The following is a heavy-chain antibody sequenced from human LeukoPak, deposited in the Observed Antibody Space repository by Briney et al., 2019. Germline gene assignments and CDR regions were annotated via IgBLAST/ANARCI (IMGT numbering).Heavy chain of an antibody. CDR3: ATVPFVRRFLEWLSYFDY. J-gene: IGHJ4*02. CDR2: FDPENGET. V-gene: IGHV1-24*01. Sequence: PEASVKVSCKVSGYTLTELSMHWVRQAPGKGLEWMGGFDPENGETIYAQKFQGRVTMTEDTSTDTAYMELSSLRSEDTAVYYCATVPFVRRFLEWLSYFDYWGQGTLVTVSS. D-gene: IGHD3-3*01. CDR1: GYTLTELS.